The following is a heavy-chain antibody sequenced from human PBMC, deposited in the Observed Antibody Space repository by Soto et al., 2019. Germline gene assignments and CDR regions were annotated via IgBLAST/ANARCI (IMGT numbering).Heavy chain of an antibody. V-gene: IGHV3-30*14. CDR3: ASEYNDF. J-gene: IGHJ4*02. CDR2: ISCVGSNK. CDR1: GFTLSSYA. Sequence: GGSLRLSCAASGFTLSSYAMHWVRQAHGYGLEWVAVISCVGSNKYDAYSVKGRFTISRDNSKNTLYLQMNSLRAEDTAVYYCASEYNDFWGQGTLVTVSS. D-gene: IGHD3-3*01.